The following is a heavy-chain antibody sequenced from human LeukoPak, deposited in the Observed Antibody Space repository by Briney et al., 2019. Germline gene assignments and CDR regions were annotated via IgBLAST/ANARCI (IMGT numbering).Heavy chain of an antibody. Sequence: GGTLRLSCAASGFTFSSYGMSWVRQAPGKGLEWVSFISSSSSYIYYADSVKGRFTISRDNAKNSLYLQMNSLRAEDTAVYYCASEGVGYSSSWYAFHYWGQGTLVTVSS. CDR1: GFTFSSYG. D-gene: IGHD6-13*01. CDR2: ISSSSSYI. V-gene: IGHV3-21*01. J-gene: IGHJ4*02. CDR3: ASEGVGYSSSWYAFHY.